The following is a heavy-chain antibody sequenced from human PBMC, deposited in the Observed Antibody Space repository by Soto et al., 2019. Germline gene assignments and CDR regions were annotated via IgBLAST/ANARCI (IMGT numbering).Heavy chain of an antibody. CDR1: GYTFTSYA. Sequence: ASVKVSCKASGYTFTSYAMHWVRQAPGQRLEWMGWINAGNGNTKYSQKFQGRVTITRDTSASTAYMELSSLRSEDTAVYYCARDGLNGELFTATDFDTWGQGTMVSV. V-gene: IGHV1-3*01. CDR3: ARDGLNGELFTATDFDT. CDR2: INAGNGNT. J-gene: IGHJ3*02. D-gene: IGHD3-10*01.